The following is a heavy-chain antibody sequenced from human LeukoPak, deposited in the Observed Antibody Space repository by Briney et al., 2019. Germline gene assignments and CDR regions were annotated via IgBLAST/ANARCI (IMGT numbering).Heavy chain of an antibody. J-gene: IGHJ5*02. D-gene: IGHD1-26*01. Sequence: SETLSLTCTVSGGSLSSYYWSWIRQPPGNGLGWSGDIYYNDNTNYNPPLKTRLTISVDTSKNQISLTPSSVTAADTAVYFCARDPSPFYGGSYLGFYPCGQGTPVSASS. CDR2: IYYNDNT. CDR1: GGSLSSYY. CDR3: ARDPSPFYGGSYLGFYP. V-gene: IGHV4-59*01.